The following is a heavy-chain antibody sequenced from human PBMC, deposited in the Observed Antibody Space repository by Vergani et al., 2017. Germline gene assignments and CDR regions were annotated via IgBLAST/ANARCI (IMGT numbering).Heavy chain of an antibody. CDR1: GGSISSSSYY. J-gene: IGHJ4*02. Sequence: QLQLQESGPGLVKPSETLSLTCTVSGGSISSSSYYWGWIRQPPGKGLEWIGSIYYSGSTYYNSSLKSRVTISVDTSKNQFSLKLSSVTAADTAVYYCARSMVRGFHFGELSLGYWGQGTLVTVSS. CDR2: IYYSGST. CDR3: ARSMVRGFHFGELSLGY. V-gene: IGHV4-39*01. D-gene: IGHD3-16*02.